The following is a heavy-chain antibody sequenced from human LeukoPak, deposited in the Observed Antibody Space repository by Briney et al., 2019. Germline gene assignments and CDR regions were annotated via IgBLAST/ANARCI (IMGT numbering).Heavy chain of an antibody. Sequence: ASVKVSCKASGGTFISYAISWVRQAPGQGLEWMGGIIPIFGTANYAQKFQGRVTITADESTSTAYMELSSLRSEDTAVYYCARDRVLGDTIGYYYGMDVGGKGTTVTVSS. CDR2: IIPIFGTA. V-gene: IGHV1-69*01. CDR3: ARDRVLGDTIGYYYGMDV. D-gene: IGHD3-10*01. J-gene: IGHJ6*04. CDR1: GGTFISYA.